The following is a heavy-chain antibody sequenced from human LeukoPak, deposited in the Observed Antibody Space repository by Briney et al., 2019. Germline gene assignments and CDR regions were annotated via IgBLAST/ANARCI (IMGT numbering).Heavy chain of an antibody. J-gene: IGHJ4*02. V-gene: IGHV3-9*01. Sequence: GGSLRLSCAASGFTFDDYAMHWVRHAPGKGLEWVSGISWNSGSIGYADSVKGRFTISRDNAKNSLYLQMNSLRAEDTALYYCAKDSGYNFEIFGYWGQGTLVTVSS. CDR2: ISWNSGSI. CDR1: GFTFDDYA. CDR3: AKDSGYNFEIFGY. D-gene: IGHD5-24*01.